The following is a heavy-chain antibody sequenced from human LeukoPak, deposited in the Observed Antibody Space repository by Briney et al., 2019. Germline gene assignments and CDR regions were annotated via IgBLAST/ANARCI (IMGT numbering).Heavy chain of an antibody. D-gene: IGHD6-13*01. Sequence: PSETLSLTCTVSGGSISSYYWSWIRQPAGKGREWIGRIYTSGSTNYNPSLKSRVTISVDTSKNQFSLKLSSVTAADTAVYYCARAAFESIAAAGTHFDYWGQGTLVTVSS. J-gene: IGHJ4*02. CDR1: GGSISSYY. V-gene: IGHV4-4*07. CDR3: ARAAFESIAAAGTHFDY. CDR2: IYTSGST.